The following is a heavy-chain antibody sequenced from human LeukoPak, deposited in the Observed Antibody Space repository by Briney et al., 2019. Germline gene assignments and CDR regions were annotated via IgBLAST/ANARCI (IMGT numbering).Heavy chain of an antibody. CDR1: GFTFCSYA. CDR2: IRSKAYGGTT. V-gene: IGHV3-49*04. J-gene: IGHJ4*02. CDR3: TRGEGLFDY. Sequence: GGSLRLSCAASGFTFCSYAMHWVRQAPGKGLEWVGFIRSKAYGGTTEYAASVKGRFTISRDDSKSIAYLQMNSLKTEDTAVYYCTRGEGLFDYWGQGTLVTVSS. D-gene: IGHD1-26*01.